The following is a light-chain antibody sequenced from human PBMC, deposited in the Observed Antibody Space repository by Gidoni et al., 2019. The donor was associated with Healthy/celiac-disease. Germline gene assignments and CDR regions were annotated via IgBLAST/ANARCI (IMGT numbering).Light chain of an antibody. CDR1: SSNIGSNT. V-gene: IGLV1-44*01. J-gene: IGLJ3*02. CDR3: AAWDDSLNGRV. Sequence: QSVLTQPPSASGTPRPRVTIPCSGSSSNIGSNTVNWYQQLPGTAPKLLIYSNNQRPSGVPDRFSGSKSGTSASLAISGLQSEDEADYYCAAWDDSLNGRVFGGGTKLTVL. CDR2: SNN.